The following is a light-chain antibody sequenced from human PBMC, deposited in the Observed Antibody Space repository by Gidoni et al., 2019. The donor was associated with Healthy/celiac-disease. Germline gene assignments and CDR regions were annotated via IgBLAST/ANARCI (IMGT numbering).Light chain of an antibody. J-gene: IGLJ2*01. CDR1: NIGTKG. Sequence: SYVLTQPPSVSVAPGQTARITCGGYNIGTKGVPWYHQKPGQAPVLVVYDDSDRPSGIPERFSGSNSGNTATLTISRVEVGDEADYYCQVWDSSSEHVVFGGGTKLTVL. CDR2: DDS. CDR3: QVWDSSSEHVV. V-gene: IGLV3-21*02.